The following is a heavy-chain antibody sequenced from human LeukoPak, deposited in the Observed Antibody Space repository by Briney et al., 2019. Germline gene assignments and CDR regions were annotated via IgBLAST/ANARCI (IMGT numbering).Heavy chain of an antibody. CDR2: INPSGGST. J-gene: IGHJ4*02. CDR1: GYTFTSYY. D-gene: IGHD2-8*01. CDR3: ARDRTPCTNGVCYIYDY. Sequence: GASVKVSCKASGYTFTSYYMHWVRQAPGLGLEWMGIINPSGGSTSYAQKFQGRVTMTRDTSTSTVYMELSSLRSEDTAVYYCARDRTPCTNGVCYIYDYWGQGTLVTVSS. V-gene: IGHV1-46*03.